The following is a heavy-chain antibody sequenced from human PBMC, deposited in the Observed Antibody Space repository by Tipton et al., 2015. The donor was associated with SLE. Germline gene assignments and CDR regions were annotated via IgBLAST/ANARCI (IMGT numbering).Heavy chain of an antibody. CDR2: ISSSGSTI. D-gene: IGHD2-15*01. CDR1: GFTFSSYE. V-gene: IGHV3-48*03. J-gene: IGHJ3*02. CDR3: ARDHKDNSAFDI. Sequence: GSLRLSCAASGFTFSSYEMNWVRQAPGKGLEWVSYISSSGSTIYYADSVKGRFTISRDNAKNSLYLQMNSLRAEDTAVYYCARDHKDNSAFDIWGQGTMVTVSS.